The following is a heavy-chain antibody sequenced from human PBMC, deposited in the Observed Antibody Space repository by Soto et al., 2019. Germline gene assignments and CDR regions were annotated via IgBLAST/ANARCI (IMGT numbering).Heavy chain of an antibody. Sequence: SETLSLTCTVSGGSISSYYWSWIRQPPGKGLEWIGYIYYSGSTNYNPSLKSRVTISVDTSKNQFSLKLSYVTAADTAVYYCARRGDDKLGYMDVWGKGTTVTVSS. D-gene: IGHD3-16*01. J-gene: IGHJ6*03. CDR3: ARRGDDKLGYMDV. CDR1: GGSISSYY. CDR2: IYYSGST. V-gene: IGHV4-59*08.